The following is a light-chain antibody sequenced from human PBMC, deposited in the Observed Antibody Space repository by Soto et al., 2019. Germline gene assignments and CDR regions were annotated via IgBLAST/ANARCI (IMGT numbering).Light chain of an antibody. J-gene: IGKJ1*01. CDR2: GAS. V-gene: IGKV3-20*01. Sequence: EIVLTQSPGTLSWSPGERATLSCRASQSVSSSYLAWYQQKPGQAPRLLIYGASSRATGIPDRFSGSGSGTDVTITSSRLEPEDFSVYYCQQYGSTPRTFGQGTKVEIK. CDR3: QQYGSTPRT. CDR1: QSVSSSY.